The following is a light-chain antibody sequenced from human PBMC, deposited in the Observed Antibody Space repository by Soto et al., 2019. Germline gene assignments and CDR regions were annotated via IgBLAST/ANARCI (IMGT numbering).Light chain of an antibody. CDR3: QQLNSYPPT. V-gene: IGKV1-9*01. J-gene: IGKJ3*01. CDR1: QGISSY. Sequence: DIQLTQSPSFLSASVGDRVTITCRASQGISSYLAWYQQKPGKAPKLLIYAASTLQSGVPSRFSGSGSGTEFTLTISSLQPEEFATSYCQQLNSYPPTFGPGTKVDIK. CDR2: AAS.